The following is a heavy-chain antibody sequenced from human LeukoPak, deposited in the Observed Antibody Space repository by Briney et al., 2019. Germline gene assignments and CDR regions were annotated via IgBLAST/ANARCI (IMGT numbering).Heavy chain of an antibody. D-gene: IGHD2-15*01. J-gene: IGHJ4*02. CDR1: GFTFTHYA. Sequence: GGSLRLSCAASGFTFTHYAMSWVRQAPGKGLEWVSGMSGRGVSTYYADSVKGRFTISSDNSKNTLYLQMNSLRAEDTAIYYCAKDCNGGNCYIDYWGQGTLVTVAS. CDR2: MSGRGVST. V-gene: IGHV3-23*01. CDR3: AKDCNGGNCYIDY.